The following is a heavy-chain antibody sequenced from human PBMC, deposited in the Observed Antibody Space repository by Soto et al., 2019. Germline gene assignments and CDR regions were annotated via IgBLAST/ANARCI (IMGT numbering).Heavy chain of an antibody. J-gene: IGHJ4*02. CDR2: IKGETDGGTT. D-gene: IGHD3-22*01. Sequence: GGSLRLSCAASGFTFSNAWMSWVRQAPGKGLEWVGRIKGETDGGTTDYAAPVKGRINISRDHSKDPFYLQMNSLKTEDTAVYYCTTGLSNGYYNFDYWGQGT. V-gene: IGHV3-15*01. CDR1: GFTFSNAW. CDR3: TTGLSNGYYNFDY.